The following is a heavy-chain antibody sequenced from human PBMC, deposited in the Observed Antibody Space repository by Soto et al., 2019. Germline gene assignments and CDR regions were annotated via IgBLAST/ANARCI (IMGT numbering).Heavy chain of an antibody. CDR1: GFTFRTYA. V-gene: IGHV3-30*18. CDR3: AKDAGSTEYFFAS. Sequence: QVQVVESGGGVVQPGMSLRLSCAASGFTFRTYAMHWVRQAPGKGLEWVAVISHDGSNTDYGDSVKGRFTISRDNSKSTLSLQMNSLRPEDTGVYYCAKDAGSTEYFFASWGQGTLVSVSS. CDR2: ISHDGSNT. J-gene: IGHJ4*02.